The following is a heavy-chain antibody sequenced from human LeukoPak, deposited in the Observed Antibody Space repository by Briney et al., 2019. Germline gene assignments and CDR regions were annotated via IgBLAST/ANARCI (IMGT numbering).Heavy chain of an antibody. D-gene: IGHD3-16*01. CDR3: ARRLMLRSFDY. CDR1: GGSISSSNW. J-gene: IGHJ4*02. CDR2: IYYSGST. Sequence: SGTLSLTCAVSGGSISSSNWWSWVRQPPGKGLEWIGSIYYSGSTYYNPSLKSRVTISVDTSKNQFSLKLSSVTAADTGLYYCARRLMLRSFDYWGQGTLVSVSS. V-gene: IGHV4-4*02.